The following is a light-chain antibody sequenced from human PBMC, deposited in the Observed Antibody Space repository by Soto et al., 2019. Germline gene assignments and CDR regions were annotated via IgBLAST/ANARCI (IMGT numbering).Light chain of an antibody. CDR2: AAS. CDR1: QGIRND. V-gene: IGKV1-6*01. CDR3: LQDDSYPLT. J-gene: IGKJ4*01. Sequence: AIQMTQSPSSLSASVGDRVTITCRASQGIRNDLGWYQQKPGKAPKLLIYAASSLQSGVPSRFSGTGSGTDFPLTISSRQPEDFATYYCLQDDSYPLTFGGGTKVEIK.